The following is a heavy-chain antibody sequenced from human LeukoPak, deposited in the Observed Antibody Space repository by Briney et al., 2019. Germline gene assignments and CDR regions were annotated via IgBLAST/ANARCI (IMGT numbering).Heavy chain of an antibody. CDR1: GYTFTSYG. J-gene: IGHJ4*02. V-gene: IGHV1-18*04. CDR3: ARVVRDIVVVPAAMALFDY. CDR2: ISAYNGNT. D-gene: IGHD2-2*01. Sequence: GASVKVSCKASGYTFTSYGISWVRQAPGQGLEWMGWISAYNGNTNYAQKLQGRVTMTTDTSTSTAYMELRSLRSDDTAVYYCARVVRDIVVVPAAMALFDYWGQGTLVTVSS.